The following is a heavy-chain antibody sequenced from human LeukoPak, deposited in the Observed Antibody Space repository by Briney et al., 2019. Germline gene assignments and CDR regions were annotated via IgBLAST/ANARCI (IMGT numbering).Heavy chain of an antibody. CDR1: GFTFSRYW. CDR2: INEDGSEK. CDR3: ARGPTVTPHYYGMDV. J-gene: IGHJ6*02. D-gene: IGHD4-17*01. V-gene: IGHV3-7*01. Sequence: GGSLRLSCAASGFTFSRYWMSWVRQAPGKGLEWVANINEDGSEKNYVDSVKGRFTISRDNAENSLYLEMNSLTAEDTAVYYCARGPTVTPHYYGMDVWGRGTTVTVSS.